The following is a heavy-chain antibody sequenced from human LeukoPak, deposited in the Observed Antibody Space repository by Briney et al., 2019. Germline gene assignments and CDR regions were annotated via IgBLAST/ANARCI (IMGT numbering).Heavy chain of an antibody. D-gene: IGHD1-26*01. J-gene: IGHJ5*02. CDR2: INHSGST. V-gene: IGHV4-34*01. CDR1: GGSFSGYY. CDR3: AREWELNGVWFDP. Sequence: SETLSLTCAVYGGSFSGYYWSWIRQPPGKGLEWIGEINHSGSTNYNPSLKSRVTISVDTSKNQFSLKLSSVTAADTAVYYCAREWELNGVWFDPWGQGTLVTVSS.